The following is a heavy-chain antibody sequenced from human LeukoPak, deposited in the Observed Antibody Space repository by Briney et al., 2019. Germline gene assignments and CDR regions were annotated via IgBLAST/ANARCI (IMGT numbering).Heavy chain of an antibody. Sequence: GGSLRLSCAASGFTFSNYAMSWVRQAAGKGLEWVSVISTSGGTTYYADSVKGRFSISRDNSKNTLYLQMNNLRAEDTAEYFCAKAIRNTYYYGMDVWGQGTTVTVSS. J-gene: IGHJ6*02. V-gene: IGHV3-23*01. CDR2: ISTSGGTT. CDR3: AKAIRNTYYYGMDV. D-gene: IGHD4-4*01. CDR1: GFTFSNYA.